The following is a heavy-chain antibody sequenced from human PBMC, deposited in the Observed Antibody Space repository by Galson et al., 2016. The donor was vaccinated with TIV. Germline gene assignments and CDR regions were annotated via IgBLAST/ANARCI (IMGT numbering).Heavy chain of an antibody. CDR2: IIPILGIA. Sequence: SVKVSCKVSGGTFSSYTFSWVRQAPGQGLEWMGRIIPILGIANYAQKFQGRLSIIADKSTSTAYMAMSSLRSEDTAVYYCASDHEGDSWSGSYRVGYYNFMDVWGKGTTVTVSS. J-gene: IGHJ6*03. V-gene: IGHV1-69*02. D-gene: IGHD3-3*01. CDR3: ASDHEGDSWSGSYRVGYYNFMDV. CDR1: GGTFSSYT.